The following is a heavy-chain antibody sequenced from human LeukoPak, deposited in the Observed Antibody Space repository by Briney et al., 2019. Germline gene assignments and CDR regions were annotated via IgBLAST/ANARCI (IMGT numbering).Heavy chain of an antibody. CDR3: ARHGSSYSFDC. CDR1: GGSISSFY. V-gene: IGHV4-59*01. CDR2: IYKSATT. D-gene: IGHD6-13*01. Sequence: SETLSLTCTVSGGSISSFYWSWIRQSPGKGLEWIGYIYKSATTNYNPSLKSRVTISVDTSKKQFSLKVNSVTAADTAVYYCARHGSSYSFDCWGQGTLVTVSS. J-gene: IGHJ4*02.